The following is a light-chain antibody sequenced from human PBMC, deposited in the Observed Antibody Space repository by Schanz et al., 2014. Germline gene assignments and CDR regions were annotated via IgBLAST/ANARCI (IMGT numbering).Light chain of an antibody. CDR2: AND. Sequence: QFVLTQPPSASGTPGQTVTISSSGSTSNIGSNVVNWYQHLPGTAPKLLIYANDQRPSGVPDRFSGSKSGTSASLAISGLQSEDEADYYCASWDDSLNAWVFGGGTKLTVL. J-gene: IGLJ3*02. CDR3: ASWDDSLNAWV. V-gene: IGLV1-44*01. CDR1: TSNIGSNV.